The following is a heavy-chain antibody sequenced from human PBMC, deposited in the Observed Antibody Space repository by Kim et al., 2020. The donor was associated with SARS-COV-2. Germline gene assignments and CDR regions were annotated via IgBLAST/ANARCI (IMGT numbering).Heavy chain of an antibody. CDR1: GFTYSGYA. Sequence: GGSLRLSCAASGFTYSGYAMNWVRQAPGKGPEWVSTIRGSGGTTYYAESLKGRFIISRDNSRNTLSLQMNSLSPEDTAVYECARLPNNPHDSLDYWGQGTLFSFSS. D-gene: IGHD2-21*02. J-gene: IGHJ4*02. CDR3: ARLPNNPHDSLDY. V-gene: IGHV3-23*01. CDR2: IRGSGGTT.